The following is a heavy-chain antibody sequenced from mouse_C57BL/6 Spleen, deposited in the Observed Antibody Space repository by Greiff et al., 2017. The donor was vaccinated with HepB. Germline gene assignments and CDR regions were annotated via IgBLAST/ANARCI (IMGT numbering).Heavy chain of an antibody. Sequence: VQLQQPGAELVKPGASVKLSCKAPGSTLPGYGMQWVKQRPGRGLEWIGEIDPSDSYTNYNQKFKGKATLTVDTSSSTAYMQLSSLTSEDSAVYYCARWGGYYGSSPGDYWGQGTTLTVSS. V-gene: IGHV1-50*01. CDR2: IDPSDSYT. J-gene: IGHJ2*01. CDR3: ARWGGYYGSSPGDY. CDR1: GSTLPGYG. D-gene: IGHD1-1*01.